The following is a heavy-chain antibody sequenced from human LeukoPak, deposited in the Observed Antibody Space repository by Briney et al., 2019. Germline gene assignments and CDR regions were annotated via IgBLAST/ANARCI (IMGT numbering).Heavy chain of an antibody. J-gene: IGHJ4*02. Sequence: SETLSLTCTVSGGSISSSSYYWRWIRQPPGKGLEWIGSIYYSGSTYYNPSLKSRVTISVDTSKNQFSLKLSSVTAADTAVYYCARPYHEYSSSSPFDYWGQGTLVTVSS. CDR2: IYYSGST. D-gene: IGHD6-6*01. CDR1: GGSISSSSYY. CDR3: ARPYHEYSSSSPFDY. V-gene: IGHV4-39*01.